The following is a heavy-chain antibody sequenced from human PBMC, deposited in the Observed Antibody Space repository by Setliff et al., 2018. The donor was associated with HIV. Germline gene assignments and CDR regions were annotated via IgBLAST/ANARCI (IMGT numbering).Heavy chain of an antibody. D-gene: IGHD3-10*01. CDR2: IKQGGREK. CDR1: GFTFSDFS. CDR3: ARGPSYGLRSDYFAV. J-gene: IGHJ4*02. Sequence: PGGSLRLSCAASGFTFSDFSMSWIRQAPGKGLEWVANIKQGGREKNYVDSVKGRFSVSRDDAKNSLYLQMNSLRVEDTAVYYCARGPSYGLRSDYFAVWGQGTLVTVSS. V-gene: IGHV3-7*01.